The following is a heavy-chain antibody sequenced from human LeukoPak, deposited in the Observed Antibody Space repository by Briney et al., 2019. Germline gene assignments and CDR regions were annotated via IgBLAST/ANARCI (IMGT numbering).Heavy chain of an antibody. V-gene: IGHV3-33*01. J-gene: IGHJ3*02. CDR3: ARAYCGGDCYSGAHDAFDI. CDR1: GFTFSSYG. CDR2: IWYDGSNK. Sequence: GESLRLSCAASGFTFSSYGMHWVRQAPGKGLEWVAVIWYDGSNKYYADSVKGRFTISRDNSKNTLYLQMNSLRAEDTAVYYCARAYCGGDCYSGAHDAFDIWGQGTMVTVSS. D-gene: IGHD2-21*02.